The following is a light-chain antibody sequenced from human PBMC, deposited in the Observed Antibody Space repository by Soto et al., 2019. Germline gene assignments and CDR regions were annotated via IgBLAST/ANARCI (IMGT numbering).Light chain of an antibody. Sequence: DIQMTHSPSALSASVGDRVTSTCRASQSISSYLNWYQQKPGKAPKLLIYAASSLQSGVPSRFSGSGSGTDFTLTISSLQPEDFATYYCQQSYSTPRTCGQGTKGDI. CDR3: QQSYSTPRT. CDR1: QSISSY. CDR2: AAS. J-gene: IGKJ1*01. V-gene: IGKV1-39*01.